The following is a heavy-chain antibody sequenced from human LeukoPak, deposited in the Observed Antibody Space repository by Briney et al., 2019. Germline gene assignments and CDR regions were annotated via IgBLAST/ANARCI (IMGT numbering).Heavy chain of an antibody. J-gene: IGHJ4*02. CDR3: AHRGHSSSWLLLSFYY. CDR1: GFSLSTSGVG. V-gene: IGHV2-5*02. Sequence: SGPTLVNPTQTLTLTCTFSGFSLSTSGVGVGWIRQPPGKALEWLALIYWDDDKRYSPSLKSRLTITKDTSKNQVVLTMTNMDPVDTATFYCAHRGHSSSWLLLSFYYWGQGTLVTVSS. CDR2: IYWDDDK. D-gene: IGHD6-13*01.